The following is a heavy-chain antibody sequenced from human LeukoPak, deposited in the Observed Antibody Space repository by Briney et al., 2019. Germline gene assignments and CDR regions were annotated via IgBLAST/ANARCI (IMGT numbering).Heavy chain of an antibody. CDR2: IGDSGGKT. CDR3: AKHGSGRYFDY. V-gene: IGHV3-23*01. Sequence: GGSLRLSCAASGFIFSTFSNYGMSWVRQAPGKGLEWVSAIGDSGGKTYYADPMKGRFTISRDNSKNALYLQMNSLRAEDTAVYYCAKHGSGRYFDYWGQGTLVTVSS. J-gene: IGHJ4*02. CDR1: GFIFSTFSNYG. D-gene: IGHD6-19*01.